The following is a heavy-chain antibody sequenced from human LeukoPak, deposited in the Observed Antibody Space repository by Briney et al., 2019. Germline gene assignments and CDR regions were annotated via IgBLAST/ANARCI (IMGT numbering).Heavy chain of an antibody. Sequence: SETLSLTCAVYGGSFSGYYWSWIRQPPGKGLEWIGEINHSGSTNYNPSLKSRVTISVDTSKNQFSLKLSSVTAADAAVYYCARDLWLVYWGQGTLVTVSS. CDR1: GGSFSGYY. V-gene: IGHV4-34*01. J-gene: IGHJ4*02. CDR3: ARDLWLVY. D-gene: IGHD6-19*01. CDR2: INHSGST.